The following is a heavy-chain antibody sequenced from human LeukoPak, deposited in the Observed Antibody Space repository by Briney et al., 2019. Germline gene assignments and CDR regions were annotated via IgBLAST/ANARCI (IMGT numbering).Heavy chain of an antibody. CDR3: ARQFAVTTGWFDP. CDR1: GGSISSYY. CDR2: IYASGNT. V-gene: IGHV4-4*07. J-gene: IGHJ5*02. D-gene: IGHD4-17*01. Sequence: PSETLSLTCTVSGGSISSYYWSWVRQPAGKGLEWIGRIYASGNTNYNPSPKGRVTISVDTSKNQFSLKLSSVTAADTAVYYCARQFAVTTGWFDPWGQGTLVTVSS.